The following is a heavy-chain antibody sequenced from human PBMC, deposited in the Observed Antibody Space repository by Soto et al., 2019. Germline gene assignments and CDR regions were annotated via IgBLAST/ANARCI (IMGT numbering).Heavy chain of an antibody. J-gene: IGHJ6*02. CDR3: ARAMGDWGTYYYYYGMDV. CDR1: GDSISSNY. V-gene: IGHV4-59*01. Sequence: SETLSLTCTVSGDSISSNYWSWIRQHPGKGLEWIGYIYYSGATNYNPSLKSRVTISVDTSKNQFSLKLNPVTAADTAVYYCARAMGDWGTYYYYYGMDVWDQGTTVTVSS. D-gene: IGHD3-16*01. CDR2: IYYSGAT.